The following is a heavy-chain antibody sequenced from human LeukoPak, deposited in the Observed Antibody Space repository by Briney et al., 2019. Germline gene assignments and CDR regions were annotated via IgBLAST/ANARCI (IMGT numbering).Heavy chain of an antibody. Sequence: SETLSLTCTVSGGSISSYYWSWIRQPPGKGLEWIGYMYYSGNTNYNPSLKSRVTISVDTSKNQFSLKLSSVTAADTAVYYCARGYDLLIGDSVGHFDYWGQGTLVTVSS. V-gene: IGHV4-59*12. CDR2: MYYSGNT. D-gene: IGHD3-3*01. J-gene: IGHJ4*02. CDR1: GGSISSYY. CDR3: ARGYDLLIGDSVGHFDY.